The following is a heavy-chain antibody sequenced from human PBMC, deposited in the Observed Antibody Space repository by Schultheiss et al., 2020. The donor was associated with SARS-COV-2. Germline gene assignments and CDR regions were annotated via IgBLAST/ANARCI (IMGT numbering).Heavy chain of an antibody. D-gene: IGHD2-2*01. J-gene: IGHJ3*02. CDR1: GGSISSYY. CDR3: ARHVVVVPAASDAFDI. Sequence: SETLSLTCTVSGGSISSYYWSWIRQPAGKGLEWIGYIYYSGSTNYNPSLKSRVTISVDTSKNQFSLKLSSVTAADTAVYYCARHVVVVPAASDAFDIWGQGTMVTVSS. V-gene: IGHV4-59*08. CDR2: IYYSGST.